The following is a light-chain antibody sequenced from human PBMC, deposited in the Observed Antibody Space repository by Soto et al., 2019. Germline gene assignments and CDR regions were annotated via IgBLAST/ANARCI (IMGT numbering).Light chain of an antibody. CDR1: QSVSSSY. J-gene: IGKJ2*01. V-gene: IGKV3-20*01. CDR2: GAS. Sequence: EVVLTQSPGTLSLSPGERATLSCRASQSVSSSYLAWYQQKRGQAPRLLIYGASSRAADIPDRFSGSGSGTDFTLTISRLEPEDFAVYFCQHYGSSPTPFGQGTKVEIK. CDR3: QHYGSSPTP.